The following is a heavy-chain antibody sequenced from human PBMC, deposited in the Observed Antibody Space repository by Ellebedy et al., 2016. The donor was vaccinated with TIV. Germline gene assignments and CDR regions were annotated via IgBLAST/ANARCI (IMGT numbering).Heavy chain of an antibody. D-gene: IGHD3-22*01. Sequence: GESLKISCAASGFTFSDYYMSWIRQAPGQGLEWVSYISRSSSTIYYADSVKGRFTIPRDISKNSLYLQMNSLSAEDTAVYYCERARAEEDFDSSGSYFDYWGQGTLVTVSS. CDR3: ERARAEEDFDSSGSYFDY. CDR1: GFTFSDYY. CDR2: ISRSSSTI. J-gene: IGHJ4*02. V-gene: IGHV3-11*01.